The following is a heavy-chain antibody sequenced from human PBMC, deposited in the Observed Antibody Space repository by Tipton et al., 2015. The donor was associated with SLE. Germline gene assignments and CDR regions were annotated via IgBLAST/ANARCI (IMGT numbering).Heavy chain of an antibody. CDR2: VYATGST. CDR3: ARSPSILPAASDVFDI. J-gene: IGHJ3*02. V-gene: IGHV4-61*02. CDR1: GDSFSSTTYY. Sequence: LRLSCTVSGDSFSSTTYYWSWIRQPAGKGLEWIGRVYATGSTTYNPSLESRLTISVDTSNNQFSLRLISATAADTAVYFCARSPSILPAASDVFDIWGQGTVVTVSS. D-gene: IGHD2-15*01.